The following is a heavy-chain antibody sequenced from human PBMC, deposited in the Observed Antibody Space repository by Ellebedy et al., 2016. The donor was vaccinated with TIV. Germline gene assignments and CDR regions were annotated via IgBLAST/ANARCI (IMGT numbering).Heavy chain of an antibody. CDR3: AKAIDDSSGYLDY. V-gene: IGHV3-48*02. J-gene: IGHJ4*02. CDR1: GFTFSSYS. CDR2: ISSSTSTI. Sequence: GGSLRLXCAASGFTFSSYSMNWVRQAPGKGLEWVSYISSSTSTIYYADSVKGRFTISRDNAKNSLYLQMNSLRDEDTAVYYCAKAIDDSSGYLDYWGQGTLVTVSS. D-gene: IGHD3-22*01.